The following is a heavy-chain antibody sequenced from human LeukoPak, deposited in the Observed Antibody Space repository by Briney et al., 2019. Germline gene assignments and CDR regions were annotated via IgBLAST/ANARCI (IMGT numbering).Heavy chain of an antibody. Sequence: GGSLRLSCAASGFTFSSYSMNWVRQAPGKGLEWVSSISSSSSYIYYADSVKGRFTISRDNAKNSLYLQMNSLRAEDTAVYYCARGYLNVLRFLEWLRMHMDVWGQGTTVTASS. CDR3: ARGYLNVLRFLEWLRMHMDV. D-gene: IGHD3-3*01. V-gene: IGHV3-21*01. CDR1: GFTFSSYS. J-gene: IGHJ6*02. CDR2: ISSSSSYI.